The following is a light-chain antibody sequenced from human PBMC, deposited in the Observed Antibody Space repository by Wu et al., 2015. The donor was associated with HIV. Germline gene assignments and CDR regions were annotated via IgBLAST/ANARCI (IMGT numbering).Light chain of an antibody. Sequence: DIQMTQSPSSLSASVGDRVTITCRASQGISKSLAWYQQKPGKAPKLLLYATSRLESGVPSRFSGSGSVTDYTLTISSLQPEDFVAYYCQQYYSTPLTFGGGDQGGDQT. V-gene: IGKV1-NL1*01. J-gene: IGKJ4*01. CDR1: QGISKS. CDR3: QQYYSTPLT. CDR2: ATS.